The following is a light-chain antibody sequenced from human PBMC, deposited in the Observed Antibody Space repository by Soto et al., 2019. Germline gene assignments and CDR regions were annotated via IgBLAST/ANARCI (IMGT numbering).Light chain of an antibody. J-gene: IGLJ3*02. Sequence: QSALTQPASVSGSPGQSITISCTGTSSDVGSFNLVSWYQQHPGKAPKLMIYEVSKRPSGVSDRFSGSKSGNTASLTVSGLQDEDEAEYYCCSYAGSTTLWVFGGGTKLTVL. CDR3: CSYAGSTTLWV. V-gene: IGLV2-23*02. CDR2: EVS. CDR1: SSDVGSFNL.